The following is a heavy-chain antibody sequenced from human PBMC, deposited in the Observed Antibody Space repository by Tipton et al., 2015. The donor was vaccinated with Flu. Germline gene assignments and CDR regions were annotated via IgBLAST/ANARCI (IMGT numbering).Heavy chain of an antibody. CDR1: GYTFSNDW. D-gene: IGHD3-9*01. CDR3: VRQYDLLTHCSYGVDV. CDR2: IYPGDSDT. J-gene: IGHJ6*02. V-gene: IGHV5-51*01. Sequence: QSGAEVKKAGESLKISCKGSGYTFSNDWIGWVRQRPGKGLEWMGIIYPGDSDTRYSPSFQGQVTISVDKSISTAYLQWSSLRASDTAMYYCVRQYDLLTHCSYGVDVWGQGTTVTVSS.